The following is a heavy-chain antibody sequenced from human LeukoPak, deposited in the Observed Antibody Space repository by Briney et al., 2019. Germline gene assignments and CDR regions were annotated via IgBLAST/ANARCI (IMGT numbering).Heavy chain of an antibody. D-gene: IGHD2-2*01. CDR2: ISSSSSYI. CDR3: ARGIRSVVVPAANEFSGYNWFDP. V-gene: IGHV3-21*01. J-gene: IGHJ5*02. CDR1: GFTFSSYS. Sequence: GGSLRLSCAASGFTFSSYSMNWVRQAPGKGLEWVSSISSSSSYIYYADSVKGRFTISRDNAKNSLYLQMNSLRAEDTAVYYCARGIRSVVVPAANEFSGYNWFDPWGQGTLVTVSS.